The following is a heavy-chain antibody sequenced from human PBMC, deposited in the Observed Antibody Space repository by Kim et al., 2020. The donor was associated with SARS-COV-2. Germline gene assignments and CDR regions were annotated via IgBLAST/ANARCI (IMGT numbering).Heavy chain of an antibody. CDR3: ARSGQEDSSAGNFDY. CDR1: GGSISSYY. D-gene: IGHD6-6*01. J-gene: IGHJ4*02. CDR2: IYYSGST. V-gene: IGHV4-59*01. Sequence: SETLSLTCTVSGGSISSYYWSWIRQPPGKGLEWIGYIYYSGSTNYNPSLKSRVTISVDTSKNQFSLKLSSVTAADTAVYYCARSGQEDSSAGNFDYWGQGTLVTVSS.